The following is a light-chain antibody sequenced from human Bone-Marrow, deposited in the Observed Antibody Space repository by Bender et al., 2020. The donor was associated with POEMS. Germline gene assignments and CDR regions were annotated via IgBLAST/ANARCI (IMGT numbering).Light chain of an antibody. CDR1: SNDVGAYNY. CDR3: SSFAGTYTWV. Sequence: QSALAQPPSASGSPGQSVTLSCTGTSNDVGAYNYVSWYRQYPGKAPQLIISEVDRRPSGVPDRFSGSKSGNTASLIVFGLQAEDEADYYCSSFAGTYTWVFGGGTRLTVL. J-gene: IGLJ3*02. V-gene: IGLV2-8*01. CDR2: EVD.